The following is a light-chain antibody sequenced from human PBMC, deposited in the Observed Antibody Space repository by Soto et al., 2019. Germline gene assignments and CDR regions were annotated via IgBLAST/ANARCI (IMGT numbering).Light chain of an antibody. Sequence: QSALTQPASVSGSPGQSITISCTGTSSDVGGYNYVSWYQQHPGKAPKLMIYEVSNRPSGVSNRFSGSKSGNTASLTISGLPAEDEADYYCRSYTSSTTQVFGTGTKLTVL. CDR1: SSDVGGYNY. J-gene: IGLJ2*01. V-gene: IGLV2-14*01. CDR3: RSYTSSTTQV. CDR2: EVS.